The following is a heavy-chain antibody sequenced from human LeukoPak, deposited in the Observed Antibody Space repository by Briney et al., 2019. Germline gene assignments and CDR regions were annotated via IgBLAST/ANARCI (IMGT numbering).Heavy chain of an antibody. V-gene: IGHV5-51*01. CDR1: GYSFSYYW. J-gene: IGHJ3*02. CDR3: ARHEQYSTWAAFDI. CDR2: IFPHDSNT. Sequence: GESLTISCKGSGYSFSYYWIGWVRQMPGKGLEWMGIIFPHDSNTAYNPSFEGQVTISVDKSSSTAFLQWSSLKASDTAMYYCARHEQYSTWAAFDIWGQGTMVTVSS. D-gene: IGHD1/OR15-1a*01.